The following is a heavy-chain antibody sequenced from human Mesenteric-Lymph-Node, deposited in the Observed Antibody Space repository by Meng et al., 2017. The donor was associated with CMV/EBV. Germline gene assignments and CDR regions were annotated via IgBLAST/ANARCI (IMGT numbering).Heavy chain of an antibody. CDR1: GYSISSGYY. J-gene: IGHJ5*02. V-gene: IGHV4-38-2*02. CDR2: IYHSGNT. CDR3: ARNGDSSSYNWFDP. Sequence: SETLFLTCTVSGYSISSGYYWGWIRQPPGKGLEWIGNIYHSGNTYYNPSLKGRVTISADTSRNQFSLKLSSVTAADTAVYFCARNGDSSSYNWFDPWGQGTMVTVSS. D-gene: IGHD6-13*01.